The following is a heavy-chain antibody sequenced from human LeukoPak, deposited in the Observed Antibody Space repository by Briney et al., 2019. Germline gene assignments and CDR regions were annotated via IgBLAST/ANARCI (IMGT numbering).Heavy chain of an antibody. CDR2: IYYSGST. D-gene: IGHD3-22*01. J-gene: IGHJ3*02. CDR3: ARQYYYDSSGFDAFDI. Sequence: PSETLSLTCTVSGGSISSYYWSWIRQPPGKGLEWIGYIYYSGSTNYNPSLKSRVTISVDTSKNQFSLKLSSVTAADTAVYYCARQYYYDSSGFDAFDIWGQGTMVTVSS. V-gene: IGHV4-59*08. CDR1: GGSISSYY.